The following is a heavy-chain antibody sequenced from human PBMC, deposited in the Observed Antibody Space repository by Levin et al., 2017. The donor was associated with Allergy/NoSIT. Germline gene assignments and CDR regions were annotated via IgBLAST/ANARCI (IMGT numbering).Heavy chain of an antibody. J-gene: IGHJ6*02. Sequence: GGSLRLSCAASGFTFSSYAMSWVRQAPGKGLEWVSVVSGGGGSTYYADSVKGRFSSSRDNSKNTVYLQMNSLRAEDTAVYYCAKGASSRYYYDMDVWGQGTTVTVSS. CDR3: AKGASSRYYYDMDV. D-gene: IGHD6-19*01. V-gene: IGHV3-23*01. CDR1: GFTFSSYA. CDR2: VSGGGGST.